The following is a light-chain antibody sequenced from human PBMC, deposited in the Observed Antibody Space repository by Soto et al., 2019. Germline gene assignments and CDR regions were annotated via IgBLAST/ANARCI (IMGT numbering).Light chain of an antibody. J-gene: IGKJ1*01. Sequence: VVSQSAATLSVSIGERATLSCRASQSVSSNLAWYQLKPGQAPRLLIYGASTRATGIPARFSGSGSGTEFTLTISSLQSEDFAVYYCQHYNDWPTFGQGTKV. CDR3: QHYNDWPT. CDR2: GAS. CDR1: QSVSSN. V-gene: IGKV3-15*01.